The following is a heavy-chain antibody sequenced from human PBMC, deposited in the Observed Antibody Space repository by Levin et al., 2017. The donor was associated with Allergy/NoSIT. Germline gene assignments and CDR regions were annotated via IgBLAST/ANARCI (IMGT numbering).Heavy chain of an antibody. CDR1: GFPFSSYV. CDR3: ARVNGAFDI. CDR2: ISASGRTI. V-gene: IGHV3-48*01. Sequence: LSLTCVGSGFPFSSYVMNWVRQAPGKGLEWVSDISASGRTIFYADSVKGRFTISRDNAKNSLYLQMNSLRGEDTAVYYCARVNGAFDIWGQGTLVTVAS. J-gene: IGHJ3*02.